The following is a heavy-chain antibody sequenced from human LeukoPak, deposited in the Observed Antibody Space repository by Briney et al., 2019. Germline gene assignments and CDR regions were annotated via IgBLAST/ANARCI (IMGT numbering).Heavy chain of an antibody. CDR1: GGSFSGYY. J-gene: IGHJ3*02. Sequence: SETLSLTCAVYGGSFSGYYWSWIRQPPGKGLEWIGEINHSGSTNYNPSLKSRVTISVDTSKNQFSLKLSSVTAADTAVYYRARVRYYDFWSGANDAFDIWGQGTMVTVSS. V-gene: IGHV4-34*01. CDR2: INHSGST. CDR3: ARVRYYDFWSGANDAFDI. D-gene: IGHD3-3*01.